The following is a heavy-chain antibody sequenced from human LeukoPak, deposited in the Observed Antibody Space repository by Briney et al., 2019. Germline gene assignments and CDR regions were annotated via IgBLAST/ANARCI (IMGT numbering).Heavy chain of an antibody. J-gene: IGHJ3*02. Sequence: SETLSPTCTVSGGSISSNSYYWGWIRQPPGKGLEWIGTMHYSGYTFYNPSLKSRLTISVDTYKNQFSLNLTSVTAADTAVYYCARERPSPATAAFEIWGQGTLVTVSS. D-gene: IGHD2-21*02. CDR3: ARERPSPATAAFEI. CDR2: MHYSGYT. V-gene: IGHV4-39*07. CDR1: GGSISSNSYY.